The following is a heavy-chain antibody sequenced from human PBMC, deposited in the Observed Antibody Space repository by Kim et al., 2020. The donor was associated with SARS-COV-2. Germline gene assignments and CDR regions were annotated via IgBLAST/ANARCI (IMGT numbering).Heavy chain of an antibody. D-gene: IGHD1-1*01. Sequence: GSLRLSCAASGFSVSSKYMTWVRQAPGKGLEWVSVIYVDGSTYYAASVMGRFTISRDNSKNTLYLQMNSLRAEDTAVYYCTRDVFDGYWNWGQGTLVTVSS. J-gene: IGHJ4*02. CDR1: GFSVSSKY. CDR3: TRDVFDGYWN. CDR2: IYVDGST. V-gene: IGHV3-53*01.